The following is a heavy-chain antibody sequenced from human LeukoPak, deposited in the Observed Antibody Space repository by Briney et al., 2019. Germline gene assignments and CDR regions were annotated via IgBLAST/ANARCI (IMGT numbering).Heavy chain of an antibody. CDR2: IWHDGSNK. Sequence: PGGSLRLSCAASGFIFSTYGMHWVRQAPGKGLEWLALIWHDGSNKYYADSVKGRFTISRDNSKNTLYLQLNNLRAEDTGVYYCAGDTPPGGDYYFEYWGQGTLVTVSS. D-gene: IGHD3-16*01. V-gene: IGHV3-33*01. CDR3: AGDTPPGGDYYFEY. J-gene: IGHJ4*02. CDR1: GFIFSTYG.